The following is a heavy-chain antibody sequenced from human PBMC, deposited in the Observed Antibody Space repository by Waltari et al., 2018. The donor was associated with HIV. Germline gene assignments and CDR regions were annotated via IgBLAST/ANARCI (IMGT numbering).Heavy chain of an antibody. V-gene: IGHV3-15*01. Sequence: EVQLVESGGGLVKPGGSLRLPCVASVFTFNTVCMSWVRQAQGKGLEWVGRNKSKAGGKTTDNAAPVKGRFTISRDDSKTTGYLKMNSLKTEDTAVYYCSIHFTAIAFDIRGHGTMVTVSS. CDR1: VFTFNTVC. CDR3: SIHFTAIAFDI. D-gene: IGHD2-21*02. J-gene: IGHJ3*02. CDR2: NKSKAGGKTT.